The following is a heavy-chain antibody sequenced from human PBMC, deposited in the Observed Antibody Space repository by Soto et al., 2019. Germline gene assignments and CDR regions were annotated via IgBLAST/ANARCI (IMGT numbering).Heavy chain of an antibody. J-gene: IGHJ4*02. CDR1: GGSISSYY. D-gene: IGHD4-17*01. V-gene: IGHV4-59*12. CDR3: ARGMTTVTTFDY. CDR2: IYHSRST. Sequence: SETLSLTCNVSGGSISSYYWSWIRQPPGKGQKRIGYIYHSRSTYYNPTIKSRINKSIDRSKNQISLKLSTVTAADTSVYYCARGMTTVTTFDYWGQGTLVTVSS.